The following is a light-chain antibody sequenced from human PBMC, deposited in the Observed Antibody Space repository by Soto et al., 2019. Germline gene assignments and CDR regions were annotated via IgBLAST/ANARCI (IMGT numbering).Light chain of an antibody. CDR2: EVT. J-gene: IGLJ1*01. CDR3: SSYTSRSTPMV. CDR1: SSDVGGYNY. Sequence: QSVLTQPASVSGSPGQSITISCTGTSSDVGGYNYVSWYQQHPGKAPKLMIYEVTNRPSGVSNRFSGSKSGNTASLIISGLQAEDESDYYCSSYTSRSTPMVFGTGTKVTVL. V-gene: IGLV2-14*01.